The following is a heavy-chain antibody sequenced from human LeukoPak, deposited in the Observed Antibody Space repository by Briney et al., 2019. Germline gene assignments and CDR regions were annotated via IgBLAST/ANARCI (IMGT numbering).Heavy chain of an antibody. J-gene: IGHJ3*02. Sequence: SETLSLTCTVSGGSISSSSYYWGWIRQPPGKGLEWIGSIYYSGSTYYNPSLKSRVTISVDTSKNQFSLKLSSVTAADTAVYYCARGHLDSSGSLGAFDIWGQGTMVTVSS. CDR1: GGSISSSSYY. CDR3: ARGHLDSSGSLGAFDI. V-gene: IGHV4-39*01. CDR2: IYYSGST. D-gene: IGHD3-22*01.